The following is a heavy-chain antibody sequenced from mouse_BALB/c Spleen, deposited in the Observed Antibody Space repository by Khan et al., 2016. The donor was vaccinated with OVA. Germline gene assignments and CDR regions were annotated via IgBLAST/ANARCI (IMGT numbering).Heavy chain of an antibody. CDR2: ISSDGDYT. D-gene: IGHD4-1*01. CDR3: ASHLTGSFAY. V-gene: IGHV5-6*01. J-gene: IGHJ3*01. CDR1: GFSFSSYS. Sequence: EVELVESGGDLVKPGGSLKVSCAASGFSFSSYSMSWVRQSPDKRLEWVASISSDGDYTYYPDSVKGRFIISRDNAKNTLYLQMSSLKSEDTAIYYCASHLTGSFAYWGQGTLVPVSA.